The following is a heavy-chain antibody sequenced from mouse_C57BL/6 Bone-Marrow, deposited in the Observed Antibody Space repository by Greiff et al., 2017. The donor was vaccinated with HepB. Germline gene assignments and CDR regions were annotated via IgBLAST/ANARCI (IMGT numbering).Heavy chain of an antibody. Sequence: EVQLVESGGGLVQPGGSLKLSCAASGFTFSDYGMAWVRQAPGKGPEWVAFISNFAYSIYYADTVTGRFTISRENAKNTRYLEMRSLRSEDTAMYYCARDRDDGGSYRWYLDVWGTGTTVTVSS. CDR2: ISNFAYSI. CDR1: GFTFSDYG. J-gene: IGHJ1*03. CDR3: ARDRDDGGSYRWYLDV. D-gene: IGHD1-1*02. V-gene: IGHV5-15*01.